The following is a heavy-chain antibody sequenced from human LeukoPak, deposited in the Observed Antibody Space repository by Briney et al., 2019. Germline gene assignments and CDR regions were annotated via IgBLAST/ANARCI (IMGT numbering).Heavy chain of an antibody. CDR1: GLTFSDYR. D-gene: IGHD1-26*01. CDR2: ISSDGGST. Sequence: GGSLRLSCAVSGLTFSDYRMIWVRQAPEKGLEYISSISSDGGSTYYADSVKGRFIISRDNSKNTLYLQMGRLRAEDMAVYYCARSNNIVGATYFDYWGQGTLVTVSS. V-gene: IGHV3-64*02. CDR3: ARSNNIVGATYFDY. J-gene: IGHJ4*02.